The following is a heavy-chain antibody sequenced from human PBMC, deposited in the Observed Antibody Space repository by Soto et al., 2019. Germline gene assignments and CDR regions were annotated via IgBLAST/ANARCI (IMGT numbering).Heavy chain of an antibody. J-gene: IGHJ5*02. Sequence: ASVKVSCKASGYTFTSYGISWVRQAPGQGLEWMGWISAYNGNTNYAQKLQGRVTMTTDTSTSTAYMELRSLRSDDTAVYYCARDMDRGYSGYAMYSTFDPWGQGTLVTSPQ. CDR2: ISAYNGNT. D-gene: IGHD5-12*01. CDR3: ARDMDRGYSGYAMYSTFDP. V-gene: IGHV1-18*01. CDR1: GYTFTSYG.